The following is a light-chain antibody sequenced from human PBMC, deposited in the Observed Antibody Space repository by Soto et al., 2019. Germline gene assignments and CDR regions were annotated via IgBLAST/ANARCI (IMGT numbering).Light chain of an antibody. CDR3: QQYDSLPFT. CDR2: GAS. V-gene: IGKV3-15*01. Sequence: ERVMTQSPVTLSVSAGEGATLSCRASQSVSSNLAWYQQKPGQAPRLLIYGASARATGIPARFSGNGSGTEFNLTIGSLQSEDFAVYYCQQYDSLPFTFGGGTKVEIQ. J-gene: IGKJ4*01. CDR1: QSVSSN.